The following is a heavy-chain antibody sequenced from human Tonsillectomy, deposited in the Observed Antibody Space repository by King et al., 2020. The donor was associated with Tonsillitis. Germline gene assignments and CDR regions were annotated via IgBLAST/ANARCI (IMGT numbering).Heavy chain of an antibody. V-gene: IGHV3-33*05. CDR1: GFTFSSYG. Sequence: VQLVESGGGVVQPGRSLRLSCAASGFTFSSYGMHWVRQAPGKGLEWVPVISYDGSKKYHSDSVKGRFTISRDNSKNTLYLQMNSLRDDDTAVYYCARDTRLDYWGQGTLVTVSS. CDR2: ISYDGSKK. CDR3: ARDTRLDY. J-gene: IGHJ4*02.